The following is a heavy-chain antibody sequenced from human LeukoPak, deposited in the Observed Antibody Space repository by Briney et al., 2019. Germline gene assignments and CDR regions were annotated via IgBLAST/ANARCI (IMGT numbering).Heavy chain of an antibody. CDR2: INHTGST. Sequence: SETLSHTCAVYGGSLSGYYTSWIRQPPGKGPEWVGEINHTGSTNYNPSLKSRVTISLDTSKNQFSLKLSSGITADTAVYYCAREVHGSGSPFDYWGQETLVTVSS. D-gene: IGHD3-10*01. CDR1: GGSLSGYY. J-gene: IGHJ4*02. V-gene: IGHV4-34*01. CDR3: AREVHGSGSPFDY.